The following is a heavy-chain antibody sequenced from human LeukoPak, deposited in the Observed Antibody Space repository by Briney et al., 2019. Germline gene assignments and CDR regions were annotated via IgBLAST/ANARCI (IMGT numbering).Heavy chain of an antibody. J-gene: IGHJ4*02. CDR3: AKATGTGYGYDFFDY. D-gene: IGHD5-18*01. CDR1: GFTFSGSA. V-gene: IGHV3-73*01. CDR2: IRSKANSYAT. Sequence: PGGSLRLSCAASGFTFSGSAMHWVRQASGKGLEWVGRIRSKANSYATAYAASVKGRFTISRDDSKNTAYLQMNSLRAEDTAVYYCAKATGTGYGYDFFDYWGQGTLVTVSS.